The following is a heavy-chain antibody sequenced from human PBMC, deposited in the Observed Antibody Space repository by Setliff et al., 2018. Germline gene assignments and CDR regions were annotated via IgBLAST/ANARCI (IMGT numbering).Heavy chain of an antibody. V-gene: IGHV3-21*04. CDR1: GFTFSRYT. Sequence: PGGSLRLSCAASGFTFSRYTINWVRQAPGKGLEWVSSISSSSSYIYYTDSVKGRFAISRDNAKNSLYLQMNSLRAEDTAVYYCCSGSYLFVYWGQGSLVTVSS. D-gene: IGHD1-26*01. CDR2: ISSSSSYI. J-gene: IGHJ4*02. CDR3: CSGSYLFVY.